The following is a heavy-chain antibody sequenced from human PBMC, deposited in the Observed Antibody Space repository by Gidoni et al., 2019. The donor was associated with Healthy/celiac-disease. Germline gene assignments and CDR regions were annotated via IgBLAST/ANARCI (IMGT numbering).Heavy chain of an antibody. J-gene: IGHJ3*02. V-gene: IGHV1-8*01. CDR2: MNPNSGNT. CDR1: GYTFTSYD. CDR3: ARGHYYDSSGYYTPTNAFDI. Sequence: QVHLVQSAAEVKKPGASVKVSCKASGYTFTSYDINWVRQATGQGLEWMGWMNPNSGNTGYAQKFQGRVTMTRNTSISTAYMELSSLRSEDTAVYYCARGHYYDSSGYYTPTNAFDIWGQGTMVTVSS. D-gene: IGHD3-22*01.